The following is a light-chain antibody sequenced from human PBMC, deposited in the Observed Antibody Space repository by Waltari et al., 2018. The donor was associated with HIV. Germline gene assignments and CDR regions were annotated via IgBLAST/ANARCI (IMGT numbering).Light chain of an antibody. CDR2: SNN. J-gene: IGLJ3*02. CDR3: AAWDDSLSAWV. CDR1: GSNLGRNT. V-gene: IGLV1-44*01. Sequence: QSVLTQPPSASGTPGPRVTISCSGSGSNLGRNTVNWFPQLPGTAPKLLIYSNNQRPSGVPDRLSGSKSDTSASLAISGLQSEDEADYYCAAWDDSLSAWVFGGGTKLAVL.